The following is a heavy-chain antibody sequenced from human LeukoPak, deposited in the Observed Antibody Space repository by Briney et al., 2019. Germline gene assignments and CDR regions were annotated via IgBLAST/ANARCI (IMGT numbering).Heavy chain of an antibody. CDR2: ISYDGSNK. J-gene: IGHJ2*01. V-gene: IGHV3-30*04. Sequence: GGSLRLSCAASGFTFSSYAMHWVRQAPGKGLEWVAVISYDGSNKYYADSVKGRFTISRDNSKNTLYLQTNSLRAEDTAVYYCAREEWLRSGTSYLYWYFDLWGRGTLVTVSS. D-gene: IGHD2-2*01. CDR3: AREEWLRSGTSYLYWYFDL. CDR1: GFTFSSYA.